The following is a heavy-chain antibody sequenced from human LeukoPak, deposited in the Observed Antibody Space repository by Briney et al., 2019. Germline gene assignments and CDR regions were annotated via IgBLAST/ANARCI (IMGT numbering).Heavy chain of an antibody. CDR1: GGSFSGYY. V-gene: IGHV4-34*01. CDR3: ARGRFGSGWFDP. D-gene: IGHD1-14*01. Sequence: KSSETLSLTCAVYGGSFSGYYWSWIRQPPGKGLEWIGEINHSGSTNYNPSLKSRVTMSVDTSKNQFSLKLSSVTAADTAVYYCARGRFGSGWFDPWGQGTLVTVSS. J-gene: IGHJ5*02. CDR2: INHSGST.